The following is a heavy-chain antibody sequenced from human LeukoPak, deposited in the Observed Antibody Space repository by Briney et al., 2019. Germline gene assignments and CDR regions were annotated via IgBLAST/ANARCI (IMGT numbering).Heavy chain of an antibody. CDR2: ISGSGGST. J-gene: IGHJ4*02. V-gene: IGHV3-23*01. CDR3: AKWLDDSSGYYPYIDY. CDR1: GFTFSSYA. Sequence: GGSLRLSCAASGFTFSSYAMSWVRQAPGKGLEWVSAISGSGGSTYYADSVKGRFTISRDNSKNTLYLQMNSLRAEDTAVYYCAKWLDDSSGYYPYIDYWGQGTLVTVSS. D-gene: IGHD3-22*01.